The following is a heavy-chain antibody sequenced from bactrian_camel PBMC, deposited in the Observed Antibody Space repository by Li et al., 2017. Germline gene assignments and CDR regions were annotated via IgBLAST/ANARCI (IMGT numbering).Heavy chain of an antibody. CDR2: IYTGGGRP. CDR1: GFTSSSAC. V-gene: IGHV3S31*01. D-gene: IGHD6*01. Sequence: VQLVESGGGSVQAGGSLRLSCVGSGFTSSSACMGWFRQAPEKEREGVAAIYTGGGRPFHAGSVQGRFVMSQDNAKNRLYLEMSSLKPEDTAMYYWAAAGYGQKTVRWTDFSGWGQGTQVTVS. CDR3: AAAGYGQKTVRWTDFSG. J-gene: IGHJ6*01.